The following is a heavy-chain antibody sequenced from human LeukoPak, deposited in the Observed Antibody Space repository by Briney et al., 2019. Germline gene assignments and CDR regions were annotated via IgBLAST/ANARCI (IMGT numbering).Heavy chain of an antibody. CDR2: ISGSGGST. D-gene: IGHD3-22*01. J-gene: IGHJ4*02. V-gene: IGHV3-23*01. CDR3: AKDTMIAN. CDR1: GFNFDHYA. Sequence: GGSLRLSCAGSGFNFDHYAMHWVRQGPGKGLEWVSAISGSGGSTYYADSVKGRFTISRDNSKNTLYLQMNSLRAEDTAVYYCAKDTMIANWGQGTLVTVSS.